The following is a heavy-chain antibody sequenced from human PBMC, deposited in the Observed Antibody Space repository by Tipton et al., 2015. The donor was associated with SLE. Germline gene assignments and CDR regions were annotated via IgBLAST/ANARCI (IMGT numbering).Heavy chain of an antibody. Sequence: TLSLTCTVSGGSISSSNYYWGWIRQPPGKGLEWIGSIYYSGSTYYNPSLKSRVTISVDTSKNQFSLKLSSVTAADTAVYYCARGPGQKVYDYGVFFDYWGQGTLVTVSS. J-gene: IGHJ4*02. CDR3: ARGPGQKVYDYGVFFDY. CDR2: IYYSGST. CDR1: GGSISSSNYY. D-gene: IGHD4-17*01. V-gene: IGHV4-39*07.